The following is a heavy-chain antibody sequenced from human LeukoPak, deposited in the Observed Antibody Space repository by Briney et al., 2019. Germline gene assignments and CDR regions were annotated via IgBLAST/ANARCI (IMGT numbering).Heavy chain of an antibody. CDR2: ISSSSSYI. J-gene: IGHJ1*01. Sequence: GGSLRLSCAASGFTFSSYSMNWVRQAPGKGLEWVSSISSSSSYIYYADSVKGRFTISRDNAKYSLYLQMNSLRAEDTAVYYCARAALGYSSSWYVGYFQHWGQGTLVTVSS. CDR1: GFTFSSYS. D-gene: IGHD6-13*01. CDR3: ARAALGYSSSWYVGYFQH. V-gene: IGHV3-21*01.